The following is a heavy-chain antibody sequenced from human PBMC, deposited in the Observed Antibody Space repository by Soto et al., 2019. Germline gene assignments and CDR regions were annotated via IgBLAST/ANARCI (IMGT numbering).Heavy chain of an antibody. CDR2: INHSGST. J-gene: IGHJ6*02. D-gene: IGHD3-22*01. Sequence: SETLSLTCAVYGGSFSGYYWSWIRQPPGKGLEWIGEINHSGSTNYNPSLKSRVTISVDTSKNQFSLKLSSVTAADTAVYYCARGNDYYDSSGYYFYYYYGMDAWGQGTTVTVSS. CDR1: GGSFSGYY. V-gene: IGHV4-34*01. CDR3: ARGNDYYDSSGYYFYYYYGMDA.